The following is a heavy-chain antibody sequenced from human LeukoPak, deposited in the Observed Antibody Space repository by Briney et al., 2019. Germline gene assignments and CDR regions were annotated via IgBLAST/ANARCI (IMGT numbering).Heavy chain of an antibody. CDR1: GFTLSSFS. CDR3: AELGITMIGGV. J-gene: IGHJ6*04. D-gene: IGHD3-10*02. Sequence: GGSLRLSCAASGFTLSSFSMPWVRQAPGKGLEWVSYISSSGSTIYYADSVKGRFTISRDNAKNSLYLQMNSLRAEDTAVYYCAELGITMIGGVWGKGTTVTISS. V-gene: IGHV3-48*04. CDR2: ISSSGSTI.